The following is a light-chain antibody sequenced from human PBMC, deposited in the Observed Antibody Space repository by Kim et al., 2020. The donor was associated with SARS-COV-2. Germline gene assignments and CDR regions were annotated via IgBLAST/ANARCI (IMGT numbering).Light chain of an antibody. V-gene: IGKV1-17*01. J-gene: IGKJ1*01. CDR3: LQHNTYPIT. CDR1: QDISND. CDR2: AAS. Sequence: DIQITQSPSSLSASAGDRVTITCRSSQDISNDLAWYQQNPGGAPKLLIYAASSLQSGVPSRFSGSGSGTEFTLTISSLQPEDFATYYCLQHNTYPITFGQGTQLEIK.